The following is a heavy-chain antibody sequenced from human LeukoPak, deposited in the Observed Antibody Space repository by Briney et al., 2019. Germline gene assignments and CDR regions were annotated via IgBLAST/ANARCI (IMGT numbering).Heavy chain of an antibody. J-gene: IGHJ4*02. CDR2: ISSSSSYI. D-gene: IGHD1-1*01. CDR1: GFTFSSYS. Sequence: GGSLRLSCAASGFTFSSYSMNWVRQAPGKGLEWVSSISSSSSYIYYADSVKGRFTISRDNAKNSLYLQMNSLRAEDTAVYYCARDKTTYYFDYGGQGPLVTVSS. V-gene: IGHV3-21*01. CDR3: ARDKTTYYFDY.